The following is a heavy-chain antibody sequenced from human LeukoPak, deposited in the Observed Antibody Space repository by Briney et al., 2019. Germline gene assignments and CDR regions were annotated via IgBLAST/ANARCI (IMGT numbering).Heavy chain of an antibody. V-gene: IGHV4-59*01. CDR3: ARFEVLQSGHNWFDP. Sequence: SEALSLTCTVSGGSISSYYWSWIRQPPGKGLEWIGYIYYSGSTNYNPSLKSRVTISVDTSKNQFSLKLSSVTAADTAVYYCARFEVLQSGHNWFDPWGQGTLVTVSS. J-gene: IGHJ5*02. CDR2: IYYSGST. D-gene: IGHD5-24*01. CDR1: GGSISSYY.